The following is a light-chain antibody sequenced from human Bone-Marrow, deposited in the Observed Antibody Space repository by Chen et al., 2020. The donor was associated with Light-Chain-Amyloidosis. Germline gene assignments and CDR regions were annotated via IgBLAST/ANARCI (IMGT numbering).Light chain of an antibody. CDR3: SSKTSSATLYV. Sequence: QSALTQPASMSGSPGQSITISCTGTSSDVGGYTFVSWYQQHPGKAPKLLIYDVSNRPSGVSNRFSGSKSGNTASLTISGLQAEDEADYYCSSKTSSATLYVFGTGTKVTVL. CDR1: SSDVGGYTF. V-gene: IGLV2-14*03. J-gene: IGLJ1*01. CDR2: DVS.